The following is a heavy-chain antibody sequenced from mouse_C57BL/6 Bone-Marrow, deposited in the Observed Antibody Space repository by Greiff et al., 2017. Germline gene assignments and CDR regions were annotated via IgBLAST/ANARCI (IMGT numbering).Heavy chain of an antibody. D-gene: IGHD6-1*01. V-gene: IGHV1-59*01. CDR3: ARGGRPLLAAWNAMDY. Sequence: VQLQQPGAELVRPGTSVKLSCKASGYTFTSYWMHWVKQRPGQGLEWIGVIDPSDSYTNYNQKFKGKATLTVDTSSSAAYMQLSSLTSEDSAVYYCARGGRPLLAAWNAMDYWGQGTSVTVSS. J-gene: IGHJ4*01. CDR2: IDPSDSYT. CDR1: GYTFTSYW.